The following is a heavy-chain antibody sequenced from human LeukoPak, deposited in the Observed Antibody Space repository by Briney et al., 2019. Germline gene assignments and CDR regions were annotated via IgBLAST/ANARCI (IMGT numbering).Heavy chain of an antibody. Sequence: GGSLRLSCAASGFTLSNYWMHWVRQAPGKGLVWVSRINADGSSASYADSVKGRFTISRDNAKNTLYLQMNSLRAEDTAMYYCARDYGRSRDYGMDVWGQGTTVAVSS. J-gene: IGHJ6*02. D-gene: IGHD3-10*01. CDR2: INADGSSA. CDR1: GFTLSNYW. V-gene: IGHV3-74*01. CDR3: ARDYGRSRDYGMDV.